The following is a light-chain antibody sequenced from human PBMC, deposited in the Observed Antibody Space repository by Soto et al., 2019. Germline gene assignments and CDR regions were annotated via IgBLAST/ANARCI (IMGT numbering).Light chain of an antibody. Sequence: EIVLTQSPATLSLSPGEIATLSCRASQSVSTYLGWYQQKPGQAPRLLIYDASNRATGIPARFSGSGSGTDFTLTISSLEPEDFAVYHCQQRSNWITFGQGTRLEIK. CDR1: QSVSTY. J-gene: IGKJ5*01. CDR3: QQRSNWIT. CDR2: DAS. V-gene: IGKV3-11*01.